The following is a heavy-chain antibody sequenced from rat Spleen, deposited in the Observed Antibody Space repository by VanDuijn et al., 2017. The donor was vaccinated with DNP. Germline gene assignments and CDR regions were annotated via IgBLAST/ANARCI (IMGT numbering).Heavy chain of an antibody. CDR3: AKGPNYGGYSDYFDY. J-gene: IGHJ2*01. CDR2: INKDSSTI. Sequence: EVKLVESGGGLVQPGSSLKLSCAASGFNFNDYWMGWVRQAPGKGLEWIGQINKDSSTINYNPSLKEKITISRDKAQNTLYLQMSKLGSEDTAIYHCAKGPNYGGYSDYFDYWGQGVMVTVSS. CDR1: GFNFNDYW. D-gene: IGHD1-11*01. V-gene: IGHV4-2*01.